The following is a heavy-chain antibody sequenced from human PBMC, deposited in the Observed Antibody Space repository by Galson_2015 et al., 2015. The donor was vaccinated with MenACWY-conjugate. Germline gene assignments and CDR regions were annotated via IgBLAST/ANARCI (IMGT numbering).Heavy chain of an antibody. CDR3: ARVGTWIHQYFYYMDV. CDR2: ISKSGSPI. D-gene: IGHD5-18*01. J-gene: IGHJ6*03. V-gene: IGHV3-48*03. CDR1: GFTFTGYE. Sequence: SLRLSCAVSGFTFTGYEFNWVRQAPGKGLEWLSYISKSGSPIYYANSVKGRFTISRDNMKKSLFLEMNSLRAGDTGVYYCARVGTWIHQYFYYMDVWGKGTTVTVSS.